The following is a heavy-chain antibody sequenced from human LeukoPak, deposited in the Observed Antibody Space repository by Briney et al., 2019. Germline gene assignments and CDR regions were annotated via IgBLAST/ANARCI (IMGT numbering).Heavy chain of an antibody. V-gene: IGHV3-30*02. CDR1: EFSVGSNY. CDR3: AKETTIAAQNDN. Sequence: GGSLRLSCAASEFSVGSNYMTWVRQAPGKGLDWVAFIRYDGRNKYYADSVKGRFTISRDNSKNTLYLQMNSLRAEDTAVYYCAKETTIAAQNDNWGQGTLVTVSS. CDR2: IRYDGRNK. J-gene: IGHJ4*02. D-gene: IGHD6-6*01.